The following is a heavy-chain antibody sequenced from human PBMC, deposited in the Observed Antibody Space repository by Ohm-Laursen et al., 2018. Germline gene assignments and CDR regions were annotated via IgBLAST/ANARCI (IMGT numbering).Heavy chain of an antibody. V-gene: IGHV1-46*01. CDR1: GYTFTSYY. D-gene: IGHD5-18*01. CDR2: INPSRDST. Sequence: ASVKVSCKASGYTFTSYYMHWVRQAPGQGLEWMGVINPSRDSTNYAQKFQGRVTMTRNTSISTAYMELSSLRSEDTAVYYCAREAKSYGYVFVYWGQGTLVTVSS. CDR3: AREAKSYGYVFVY. J-gene: IGHJ4*02.